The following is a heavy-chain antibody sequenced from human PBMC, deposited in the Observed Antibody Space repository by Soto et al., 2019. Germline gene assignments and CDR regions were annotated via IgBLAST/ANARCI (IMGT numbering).Heavy chain of an antibody. CDR3: ARGLILWFGELSRRGGYYYYMDV. V-gene: IGHV4-34*01. CDR1: GGSFSGYQ. Sequence: QVQLQQWGAGLLKPSETLSLTCAVYGGSFSGYQWTWIRQTPGKGLEWIGEINDSGNINYNPSLKSRVTILVDKAKKPFYLKLSSVTAADTAVYYCARGLILWFGELSRRGGYYYYMDVWGKGTTVTVSS. CDR2: INDSGNI. D-gene: IGHD3-10*01. J-gene: IGHJ6*03.